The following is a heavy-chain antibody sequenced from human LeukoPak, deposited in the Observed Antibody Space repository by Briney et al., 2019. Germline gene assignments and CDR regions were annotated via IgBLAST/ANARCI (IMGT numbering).Heavy chain of an antibody. CDR3: ARGLGDSSGWYVRTYYGMDV. CDR1: GGSFSGYY. D-gene: IGHD6-19*01. CDR2: INHSGST. V-gene: IGHV4-34*01. Sequence: SETLSLTCAVYGGSFSGYYWSWIRQPPGKGLEWIGEINHSGSTNYNPFLKSRVTISVDTSKNQFSLKLSSVTAADTAVYYCARGLGDSSGWYVRTYYGMDVWGQGTTVTVSS. J-gene: IGHJ6*02.